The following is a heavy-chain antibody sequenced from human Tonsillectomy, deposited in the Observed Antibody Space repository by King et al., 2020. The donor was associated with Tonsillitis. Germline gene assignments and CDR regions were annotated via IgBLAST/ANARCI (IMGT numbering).Heavy chain of an antibody. Sequence: VQLVESGGGLVQPGGSLRLSCSASGFTFSRFVIHWVRQAPGKGLEYLSAISINGGSTYYADSVKGRFTISRDNSKNTLYLQMSSLRAEDTAVYYCVKVRDYYDSSDRTVAFDIWGQGTMVTVSS. CDR1: GFTFSRFV. J-gene: IGHJ3*02. CDR3: VKVRDYYDSSDRTVAFDI. D-gene: IGHD3-22*01. CDR2: ISINGGST. V-gene: IGHV3-64D*06.